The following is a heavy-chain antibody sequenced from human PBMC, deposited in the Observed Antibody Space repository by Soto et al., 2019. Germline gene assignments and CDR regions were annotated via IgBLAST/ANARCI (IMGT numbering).Heavy chain of an antibody. D-gene: IGHD3-10*01. CDR3: AKDLGYYGSGSYPHDY. V-gene: IGHV3-23*01. CDR1: GFTFSSYA. J-gene: IGHJ4*02. Sequence: GGSLRLSCAASGFTFSSYAMSWVRQAPGKGLEWVSAISGSGGSTYYADSVKGRFTISRDNSKNTLYLQMNSLRAEDTAVYYCAKDLGYYGSGSYPHDYWGQGTLVTVSS. CDR2: ISGSGGST.